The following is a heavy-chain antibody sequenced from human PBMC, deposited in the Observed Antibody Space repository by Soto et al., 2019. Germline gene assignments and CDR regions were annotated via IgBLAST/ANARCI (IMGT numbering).Heavy chain of an antibody. CDR3: ARDAKSVETTGGFDY. Sequence: QVQLVDSGGGVVQPGRSLRLSCAASGFIFSSYGMHWVRQAPGKGLEWVAGIWFDGSNKYYADSVKGRFTISRDNSRNTLYLQMNGLSVEDTAVYYCARDAKSVETTGGFDYWGQGTLVTVSS. V-gene: IGHV3-33*01. J-gene: IGHJ4*02. D-gene: IGHD1-26*01. CDR2: IWFDGSNK. CDR1: GFIFSSYG.